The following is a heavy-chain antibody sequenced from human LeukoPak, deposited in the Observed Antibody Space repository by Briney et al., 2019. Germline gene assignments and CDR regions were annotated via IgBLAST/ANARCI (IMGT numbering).Heavy chain of an antibody. D-gene: IGHD3-22*01. J-gene: IGHJ4*02. CDR1: GFTFSSYG. Sequence: GGSLRLSFVASGFTFSSYGMHWVRQAPGKGLEWVAVISYDGSNKYYADSVKGRFTISRDNSKNTLYLQMSSLRAEDTAVYYCAKDLYDRSGYYFFDYWGQGTLVTVSS. CDR2: ISYDGSNK. CDR3: AKDLYDRSGYYFFDY. V-gene: IGHV3-30*18.